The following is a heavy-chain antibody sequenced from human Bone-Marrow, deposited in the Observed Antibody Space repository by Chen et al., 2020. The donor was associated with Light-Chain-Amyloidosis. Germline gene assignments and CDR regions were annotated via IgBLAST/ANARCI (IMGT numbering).Heavy chain of an antibody. Sequence: EVQLVESGGGLVQPGGSLRLFCVASGFTFSSHWMSWVRQAPGKGLEWVANIKQDGSEKYYADSVKGRFTISRDNAKNSLYLQMNNLRAEDTAVYYCARVGDGSNRSEALEIWGQGTMVTVSS. CDR3: ARVGDGSNRSEALEI. CDR1: GFTFSSHW. J-gene: IGHJ3*02. V-gene: IGHV3-7*01. CDR2: IKQDGSEK. D-gene: IGHD3-10*01.